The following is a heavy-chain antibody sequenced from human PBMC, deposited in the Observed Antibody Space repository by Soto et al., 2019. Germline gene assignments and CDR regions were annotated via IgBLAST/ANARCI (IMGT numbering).Heavy chain of an antibody. CDR2: IRFDGSTA. CDR3: VRDRPNTESLTGYFDT. D-gene: IGHD3-9*01. CDR1: GFVFRTFR. Sequence: GGSLRLSCEASGFVFRTFRMHWVRRAPGKGLEWLATIRFDGSTARYAESVRGRFKISRDNSMNTLYLQLDRLRVEDTAVYYCVRDRPNTESLTGYFDTWGQGTPVTVS. J-gene: IGHJ4*02. V-gene: IGHV3-33*01.